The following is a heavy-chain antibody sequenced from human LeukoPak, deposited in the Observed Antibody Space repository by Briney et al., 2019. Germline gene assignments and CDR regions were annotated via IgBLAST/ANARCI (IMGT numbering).Heavy chain of an antibody. CDR1: GLTFSIYS. V-gene: IGHV3-48*04. D-gene: IGHD6-13*01. CDR2: ISSSSTI. J-gene: IGHJ4*02. CDR3: ARSAGHFDY. Sequence: PGGSLRLSCAASGLTFSIYSMNWVRQAPGKGLEWVSYISSSSTIYYADSVKVRFTISRDNAKNSLYLQMNSLRAEDTAVYYCARSAGHFDYWGQGTLVTVSS.